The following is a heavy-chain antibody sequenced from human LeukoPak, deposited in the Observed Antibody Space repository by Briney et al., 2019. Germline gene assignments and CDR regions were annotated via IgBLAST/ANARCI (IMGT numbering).Heavy chain of an antibody. CDR1: GFTFTGYY. CDR2: MYFNSGAT. CDR3: AREGSSGQDWYAFDI. Sequence: ASVRVSCRTSGFTFTGYYVQWVRQAPGQGPEWVGWMYFNSGATRFAPKFQGRVTMTRDTSISTAYMEFSSLRSDDTAMYYCAREGSSGQDWYAFDIWGQGTMLTVSS. J-gene: IGHJ3*02. V-gene: IGHV1-2*02. D-gene: IGHD5-12*01.